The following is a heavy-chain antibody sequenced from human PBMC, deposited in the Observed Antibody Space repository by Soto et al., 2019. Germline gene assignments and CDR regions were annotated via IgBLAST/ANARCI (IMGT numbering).Heavy chain of an antibody. J-gene: IGHJ6*04. CDR1: GFTFSSYE. V-gene: IGHV3-48*03. D-gene: IGHD5-12*01. CDR3: ARDDGVWLAPYYGRDV. CDR2: ISSSGRTI. Sequence: SGGSLRLSCAASGFTFSSYEMNWVRQAPGKGLDGVSYISSSGRTIFYADSVKGRFTIYSDNAKNSLYLQMNHLRAEDTAVYECARDDGVWLAPYYGRDVGGKGTTVTVSS.